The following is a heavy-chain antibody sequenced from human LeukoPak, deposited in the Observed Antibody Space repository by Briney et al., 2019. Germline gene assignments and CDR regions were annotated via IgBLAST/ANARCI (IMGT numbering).Heavy chain of an antibody. J-gene: IGHJ4*02. CDR1: GGTFSSYA. CDR2: IIPIFGTA. D-gene: IGHD3-22*01. Sequence: GASVKVSCKASGGTFSSYASSWVRQAPGQGLEWMGGIIPIFGTANYAQKFQGRVTITADESTSTAYMELSSLRSEDTAVYYCARVGDSSGYYLYYFDYWGQGTLVTVSS. V-gene: IGHV1-69*13. CDR3: ARVGDSSGYYLYYFDY.